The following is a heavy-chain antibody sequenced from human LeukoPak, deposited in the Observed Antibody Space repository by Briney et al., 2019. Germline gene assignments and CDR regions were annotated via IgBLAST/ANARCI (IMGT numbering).Heavy chain of an antibody. CDR3: ARGALNYCSSTSCYWVSYAFDI. Sequence: SETLSLTCAVYGGSFSGYYWSWIRQPPGKGLEWIGEINHSGSTNYNPSLKSRVTISVDTSKNQFSLKLSSVTAADTAVYYCARGALNYCSSTSCYWVSYAFDIWGQGTMVTVFS. CDR2: INHSGST. J-gene: IGHJ3*02. D-gene: IGHD2-2*01. V-gene: IGHV4-34*01. CDR1: GGSFSGYY.